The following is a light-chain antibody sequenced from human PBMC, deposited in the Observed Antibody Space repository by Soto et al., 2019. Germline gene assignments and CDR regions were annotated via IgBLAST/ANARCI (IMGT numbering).Light chain of an antibody. V-gene: IGKV3-15*01. Sequence: EIVMTQSPATLSVSPGDRAALSCKASQSVGTNFAWYQQKPGQAPRLLIYDASSRATGVPTRFSGSGSGTECTLTISSLQSEDFAVYYCQQYYNWPPKYTFGQGTKLEIK. CDR2: DAS. J-gene: IGKJ2*01. CDR3: QQYYNWPPKYT. CDR1: QSVGTN.